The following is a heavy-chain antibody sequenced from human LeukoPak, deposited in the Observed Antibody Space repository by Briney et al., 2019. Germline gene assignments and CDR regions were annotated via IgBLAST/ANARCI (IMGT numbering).Heavy chain of an antibody. CDR1: GGSISSSSYY. V-gene: IGHV4-39*07. J-gene: IGHJ5*02. D-gene: IGHD3-16*01. CDR3: ARWGYGKNWFDP. Sequence: SETLSLTCTVSGGSISSSSYYWGWIRQPPGKGLEWIGSIYYSGSTYYNPSLKSRVTISVDTSKNQFSLKLSSVTAADTAVYYCARWGYGKNWFDPWGQGTLVTVSS. CDR2: IYYSGST.